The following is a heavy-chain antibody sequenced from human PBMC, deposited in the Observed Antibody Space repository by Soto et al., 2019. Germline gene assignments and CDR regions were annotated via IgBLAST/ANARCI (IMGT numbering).Heavy chain of an antibody. D-gene: IGHD5-18*01. CDR2: IQVSGDT. CDR1: GVSISSGGHY. CDR3: ARETDWIPDY. J-gene: IGHJ4*02. Sequence: SETLSLTXTVSGVSISSGGHYWSWIRQTPGKGLEWVGYIQVSGDTFYNPTLEGRVSMSVDTSNNQFSLDLTSVTAADTAVYYCARETDWIPDYWGQGTLVTVSS. V-gene: IGHV4-30-4*01.